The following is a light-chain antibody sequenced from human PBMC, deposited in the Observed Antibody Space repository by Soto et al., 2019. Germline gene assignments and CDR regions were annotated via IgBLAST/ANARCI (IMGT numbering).Light chain of an antibody. CDR2: EGS. J-gene: IGLJ3*02. CDR3: CSYADSSVV. V-gene: IGLV2-23*01. CDR1: SSDVGTYNL. Sequence: QSALTQPASVSGSPGQSITISCTGTSSDVGTYNLVSWYQQHTGKAPELMIYEGSKRPSGVSNRFSGSKSGNTASLTISGLRAEDEADYYCCSYADSSVVFGGGTKLTVL.